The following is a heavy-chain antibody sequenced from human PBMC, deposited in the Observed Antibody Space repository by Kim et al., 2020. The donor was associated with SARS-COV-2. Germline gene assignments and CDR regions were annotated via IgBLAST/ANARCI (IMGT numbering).Heavy chain of an antibody. CDR3: AREGSGSYNWLDP. Sequence: QNFQGRVTITRDTSPSTSYMELSSLTSKDTAVYYCAREGSGSYNWLDPWGQGTLVTVSS. D-gene: IGHD3-10*01. V-gene: IGHV1-3*01. J-gene: IGHJ5*02.